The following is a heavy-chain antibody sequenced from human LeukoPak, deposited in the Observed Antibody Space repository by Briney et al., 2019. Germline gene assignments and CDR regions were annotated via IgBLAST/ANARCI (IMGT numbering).Heavy chain of an antibody. CDR2: IYYSGST. CDR3: ARFTIGPGGIYFGY. J-gene: IGHJ4*02. V-gene: IGHV4-59*11. Sequence: SETLSLTCTVSGGSISSHYWSWIRQPPGKGLEWIGYIYYSGSTNYNPSLKSRVIISVDTSKNQFSLKLSSVTAADTAVYYCARFTIGPGGIYFGYLGQGTLGNGSS. CDR1: GGSISSHY. D-gene: IGHD3-10*01.